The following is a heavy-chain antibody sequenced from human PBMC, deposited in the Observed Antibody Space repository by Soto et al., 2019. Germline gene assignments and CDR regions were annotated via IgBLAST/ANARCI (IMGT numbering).Heavy chain of an antibody. CDR2: IYPGDSDT. J-gene: IGHJ4*02. V-gene: IGHV5-51*01. CDR3: ARLYYYDSSGYYDDY. CDR1: GYSFTSYW. D-gene: IGHD3-22*01. Sequence: GESLKISCQGSGYSFTSYWIGWVRQMPGKGLEWMGIIYPGDSDTRYSPSFQGQVTISEDKSISTAYLQWRSLKASDTAMYYCARLYYYDSSGYYDDYWGQGTLVTVSS.